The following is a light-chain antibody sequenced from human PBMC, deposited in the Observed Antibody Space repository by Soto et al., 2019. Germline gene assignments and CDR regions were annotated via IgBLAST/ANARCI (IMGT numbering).Light chain of an antibody. CDR3: AAWDDSLSGVV. CDR2: SNS. V-gene: IGLV1-47*01. CDR1: SSNIGSNS. Sequence: LTQPPSASGTPGQRVTISCSGSSSNIGSNSVHWYQQLPGTAPKLLIYSNSQRPSGVPERISGSKSGTSASLAISGLRSEDEADYYCAAWDDSLSGVVFGGGTKLTVL. J-gene: IGLJ2*01.